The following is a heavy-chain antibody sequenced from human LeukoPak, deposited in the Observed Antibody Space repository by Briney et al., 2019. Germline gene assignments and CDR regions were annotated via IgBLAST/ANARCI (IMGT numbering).Heavy chain of an antibody. J-gene: IGHJ2*01. CDR2: IYRSGNT. Sequence: PSETLSLTCAVSGFSISSGYYWGWIRQPPGKGLEYIGSIYRSGNTYYNPSLKSRVTISVDTSKNQFFLKLSSVTAADTAVYYYARDWVVTSYWYFDLWGRGTLVTVSS. CDR1: GFSISSGYY. CDR3: ARDWVVTSYWYFDL. V-gene: IGHV4-38-2*02. D-gene: IGHD2-21*02.